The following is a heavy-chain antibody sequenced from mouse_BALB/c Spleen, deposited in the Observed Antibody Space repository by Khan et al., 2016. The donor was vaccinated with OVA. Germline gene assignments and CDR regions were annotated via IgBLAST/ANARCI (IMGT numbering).Heavy chain of an antibody. D-gene: IGHD1-2*01. CDR3: ARTARIKY. CDR2: ISYSGST. V-gene: IGHV3-2*02. Sequence: EVQLQESGPGLVKPSQSLSLTCTVTGYSITSGYGWNWIRQFPGNKLEWMGYISYSGSTNYNPSPKSRISITRDTSKNQFFLPLNSVTTEDTATYYCARTARIKYWGQGTTLTVSS. CDR1: GYSITSGYG. J-gene: IGHJ2*01.